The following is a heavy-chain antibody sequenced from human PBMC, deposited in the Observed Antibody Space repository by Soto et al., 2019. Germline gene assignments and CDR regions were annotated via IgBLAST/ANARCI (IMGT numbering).Heavy chain of an antibody. CDR2: IRNTPYGGTT. D-gene: IGHD2-2*03. V-gene: IGHV3-49*04. J-gene: IGHJ5*02. CDR1: GFRFSEHA. Sequence: GGSLRLSCNFSGFRFSEHAMTWVRQAPGKGLEWVGFIRNTPYGGTTDYAASVRGRFTISRDDSASIAYLQMNSLKTEDSGLYYCSRGSFGYYGPWGPGTLVTVSS. CDR3: SRGSFGYYGP.